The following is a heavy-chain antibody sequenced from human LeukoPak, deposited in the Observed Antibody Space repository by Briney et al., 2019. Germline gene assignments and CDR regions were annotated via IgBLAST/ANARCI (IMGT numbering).Heavy chain of an antibody. CDR3: ARDYSRYFDF. CDR2: INPNSGGT. CDR1: GYTXTGYD. J-gene: IGHJ4*02. Sequence: GASVKVSCKASGYTXTGYDIYRVRQAPGQGLEWMGWINPNSGGTDYTQKFQGRVTMTRDTSISTAYMELSRLRSDDTAVYYCARDYSRYFDFWGQGTLVTVSS. D-gene: IGHD4-11*01. V-gene: IGHV1-2*02.